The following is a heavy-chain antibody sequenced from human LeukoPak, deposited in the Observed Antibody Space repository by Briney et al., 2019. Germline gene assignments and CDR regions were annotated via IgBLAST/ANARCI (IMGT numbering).Heavy chain of an antibody. V-gene: IGHV3-21*01. CDR1: GFTFSTYN. CDR3: AGDAHLSYDILTGYYPGYCGMDV. Sequence: GGSLRLSCAASGFTFSTYNMNWVRQAPGKGLEWVSSISSTSSYIYYADSVKGRFTISRDNAKNSLYLQMDSLRAEDTAVFYCAGDAHLSYDILTGYYPGYCGMDVWGQGTTVTVSS. CDR2: ISSTSSYI. J-gene: IGHJ6*02. D-gene: IGHD3-9*01.